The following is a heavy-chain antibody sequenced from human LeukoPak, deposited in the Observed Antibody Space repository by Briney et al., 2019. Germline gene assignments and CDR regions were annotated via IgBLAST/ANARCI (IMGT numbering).Heavy chain of an antibody. CDR3: ARDPLGADAFDI. CDR1: GGSISSSSYY. J-gene: IGHJ3*02. Sequence: SETLSLTCTVSGGSISSSSYYWGWIRQPPGKGLEWIGSIYYSGSTYYNPSLKSRVTISVDTSKNQFSLKLSSVTAADTAVYYCARDPLGADAFDIWGQGTMVTVSS. CDR2: IYYSGST. D-gene: IGHD1-26*01. V-gene: IGHV4-39*07.